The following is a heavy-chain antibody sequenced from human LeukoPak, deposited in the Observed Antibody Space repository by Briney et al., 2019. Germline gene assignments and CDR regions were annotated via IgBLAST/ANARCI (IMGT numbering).Heavy chain of an antibody. V-gene: IGHV4-39*07. Sequence: MPSETLSLTCTVSGGSISSSSYYWGWIRQPPGKGLEWIGSIYYSGSTYYNPSLKSRVTISVDTSKNQFSLKLSSVTAADTAVYYCARDPVVGQTPPNWFDPWGQGTLVTVSS. CDR2: IYYSGST. CDR3: ARDPVVGQTPPNWFDP. J-gene: IGHJ5*02. D-gene: IGHD1-26*01. CDR1: GGSISSSSYY.